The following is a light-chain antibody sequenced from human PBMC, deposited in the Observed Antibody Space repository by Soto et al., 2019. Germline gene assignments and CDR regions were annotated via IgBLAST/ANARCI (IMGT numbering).Light chain of an antibody. CDR3: SSHPSGSTRV. CDR2: EVT. Sequence: QSALTQPASMSGSPGQSIAISCTGTSGDVGGYDYVSWYQQHPDKAPKLMIYEVTKRPSWVSNRFSGSKSGNTASLTISGLQPEDEADYYCSSHPSGSTRVFGSGTKLTVL. V-gene: IGLV2-14*01. J-gene: IGLJ1*01. CDR1: SGDVGGYDY.